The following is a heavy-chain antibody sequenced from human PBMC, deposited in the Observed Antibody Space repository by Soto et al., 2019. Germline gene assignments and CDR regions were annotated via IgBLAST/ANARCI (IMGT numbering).Heavy chain of an antibody. CDR3: AGVYYGGNSVNNY. CDR1: GFTFSSFA. V-gene: IGHV3-30-3*01. J-gene: IGHJ4*02. Sequence: PGGPLRLSCAGSGFTFSSFAMSWVRQAPGKGLEWVAATSYDGSNKYYADSVKGRFIISRDNSKNTLDLLLNTLRAEDTAVYYCAGVYYGGNSVNNYWGQGTPVTVSS. D-gene: IGHD2-8*01. CDR2: TSYDGSNK.